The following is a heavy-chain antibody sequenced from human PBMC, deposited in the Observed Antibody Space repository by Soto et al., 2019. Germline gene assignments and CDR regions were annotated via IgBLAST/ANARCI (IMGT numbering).Heavy chain of an antibody. D-gene: IGHD5-12*01. CDR2: IFYSGST. V-gene: IGHV4-61*01. CDR3: ARYDAESGSNKIDP. CDR1: GGSVSSRSHF. Sequence: QVQLQESGPGLVKPSETLSVTCTVSGGSVSSRSHFWSWIRQPPGGGLQWIGYIFYSGSTNYNPSLKSRATLSVDTSRNQFSLRLTSVTAADTASYYCARYDAESGSNKIDPWGQGTLVTVSS. J-gene: IGHJ5*02.